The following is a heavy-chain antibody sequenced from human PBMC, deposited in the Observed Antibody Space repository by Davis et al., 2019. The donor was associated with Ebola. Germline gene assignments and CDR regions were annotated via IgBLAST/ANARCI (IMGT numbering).Heavy chain of an antibody. CDR3: ARDGSNSYFDY. V-gene: IGHV3-21*01. CDR1: GFTFSTYW. D-gene: IGHD6-6*01. Sequence: PGGSLRLSCKASGFTFSTYWMNWVRQAPGKGLECVSSIGSTTNFIYYADSVKGRFTISRDNAKNSLYLQMNSLRAEDTAVYYCARDGSNSYFDYWGQGNLVTVSS. CDR2: IGSTTNFI. J-gene: IGHJ4*02.